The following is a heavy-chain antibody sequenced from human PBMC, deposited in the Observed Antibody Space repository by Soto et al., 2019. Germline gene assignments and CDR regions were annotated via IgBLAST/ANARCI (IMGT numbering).Heavy chain of an antibody. CDR1: GFTFGNYW. D-gene: IGHD6-25*01. J-gene: IGHJ3*02. V-gene: IGHV3-7*05. CDR3: ARDVSTGSSGYYLDAFDI. CDR2: IKGDGSAK. Sequence: EVQLVESGGGLVQPGGSLRLSCAASGFTFGNYWMTWVRQAPGKGLEWVANIKGDGSAKSYLDSVRGRFTVSRDNAENSLFLQMNILRAEDTALYYCARDVSTGSSGYYLDAFDISGQGTMVTVS.